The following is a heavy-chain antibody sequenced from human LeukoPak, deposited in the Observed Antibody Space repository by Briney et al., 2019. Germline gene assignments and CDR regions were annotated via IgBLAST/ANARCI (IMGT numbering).Heavy chain of an antibody. CDR2: MSGSGGST. CDR3: AKALPPYGVVVVPAAIRGAFDV. V-gene: IGHV3-23*01. CDR1: GFTFSSYA. D-gene: IGHD2-2*02. Sequence: GGSLRLSCAASGFTFSSYAMSWVRQAPGKGLEWVSAMSGSGGSTYYADSVKGRFTISRDNSKNTLYLQMNSLRAEDTAVYYCAKALPPYGVVVVPAAIRGAFDVWGLGTMVTVSS. J-gene: IGHJ3*01.